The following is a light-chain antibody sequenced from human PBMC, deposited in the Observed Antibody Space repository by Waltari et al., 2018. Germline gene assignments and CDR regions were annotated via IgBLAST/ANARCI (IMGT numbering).Light chain of an antibody. J-gene: IGKJ4*01. Sequence: DIQLTQSPPSLSASLGERVTITCRATEDISNYVNWFQQKPGRVPQLLIYDASKVETGVPSRFSGSGSGTDFSFTISSLQPEDVATYYCLQYDSLPLTFGGGTRVELK. CDR2: DAS. CDR1: EDISNY. V-gene: IGKV1-33*01. CDR3: LQYDSLPLT.